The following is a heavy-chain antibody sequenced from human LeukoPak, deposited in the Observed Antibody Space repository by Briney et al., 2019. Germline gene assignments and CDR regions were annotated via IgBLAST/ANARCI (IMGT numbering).Heavy chain of an antibody. V-gene: IGHV3-9*01. J-gene: IGHJ4*02. D-gene: IGHD3-10*01. CDR1: GLTFYDYA. Sequence: PGGSLRLSCAASGLTFYDYAMHWVRQAPGKGLEWVSGITWNSGSIAYADSVKGRFTISRDNAKNPLYLQVNSLRSEDTALYYCAAGAGITRYWGQGTLVTVSS. CDR2: ITWNSGSI. CDR3: AAGAGITRY.